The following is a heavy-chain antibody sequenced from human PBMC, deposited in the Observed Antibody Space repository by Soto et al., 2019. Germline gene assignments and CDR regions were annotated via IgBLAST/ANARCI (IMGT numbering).Heavy chain of an antibody. CDR1: GGSISSGDYY. V-gene: IGHV4-30-4*01. Sequence: SETLSLTCTVSGGSISSGDYYWSWIRQPPGKGLEWIGYIYDSGSTYSNPSLKSRVTISVDTSKNQFSLKLSSVTVADTAVYYCSRDGLPAYFFDYWAQGTPVTVSS. CDR2: IYDSGST. CDR3: SRDGLPAYFFDY. D-gene: IGHD2-2*01. J-gene: IGHJ4*02.